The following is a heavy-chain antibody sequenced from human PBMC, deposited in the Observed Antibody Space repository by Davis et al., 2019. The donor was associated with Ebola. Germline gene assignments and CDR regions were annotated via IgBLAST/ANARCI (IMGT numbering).Heavy chain of an antibody. CDR1: GGSFSGYY. CDR2: INHSGST. V-gene: IGHV4-34*01. CDR3: ARQGGPETTLDS. J-gene: IGHJ4*02. D-gene: IGHD1-14*01. Sequence: MPSETLSLTCAVYGGSFSGYYWSWIRQPPGKGLEWIGEINHSGSTNYNPSLKSRATISVDTSKNQFSLKLTSVTAADTAVYYCARQGGPETTLDSWGRGMLVTVSS.